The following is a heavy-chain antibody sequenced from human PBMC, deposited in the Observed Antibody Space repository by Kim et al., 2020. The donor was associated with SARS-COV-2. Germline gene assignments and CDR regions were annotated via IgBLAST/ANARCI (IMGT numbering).Heavy chain of an antibody. J-gene: IGHJ6*02. CDR3: TTDPAGWIAAAGVGYGMDV. V-gene: IGHV3-15*01. Sequence: GRFTISRDDSKNTLYLQMNSLKTEDTAVYYCTTDPAGWIAAAGVGYGMDVWGQGTTVTVSS. D-gene: IGHD6-13*01.